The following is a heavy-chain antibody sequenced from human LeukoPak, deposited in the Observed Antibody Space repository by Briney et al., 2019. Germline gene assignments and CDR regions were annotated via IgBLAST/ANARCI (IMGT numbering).Heavy chain of an antibody. CDR1: GFTFSFTA. Sequence: HPGGSLRLSCAASGFTFSFTAMTWVRQTPGKGLEWVSSISGSGGSTYYADSVKGRFTISRDNFKNTVSLQMNSLRAEDTAVYYCAKNIAGSGYYYNDYWGQGILVTVSS. CDR3: AKNIAGSGYYYNDY. J-gene: IGHJ4*02. CDR2: ISGSGGST. D-gene: IGHD3-22*01. V-gene: IGHV3-23*01.